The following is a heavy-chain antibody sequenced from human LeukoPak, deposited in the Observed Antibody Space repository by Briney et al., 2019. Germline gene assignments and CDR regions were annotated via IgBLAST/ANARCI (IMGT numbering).Heavy chain of an antibody. CDR2: ISGSGDNT. Sequence: GGSLRLSCAASRFTVSSNYMTWVRQAAGKGLEWVSTISGSGDNTYYADSVKGRFTISRDNSKNTLYLQMNSLRAEDTAVYYCARVTYGSGTYGAFDYWGQGTLVTVSS. CDR3: ARVTYGSGTYGAFDY. D-gene: IGHD3-10*01. CDR1: RFTVSSNY. V-gene: IGHV3-23*01. J-gene: IGHJ4*02.